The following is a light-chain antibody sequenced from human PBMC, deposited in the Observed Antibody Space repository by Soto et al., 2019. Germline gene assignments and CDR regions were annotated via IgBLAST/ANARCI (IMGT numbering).Light chain of an antibody. J-gene: IGLJ1*01. Sequence: QSVLTQPASVSGSPGQSITISCSGTSSDIGGYDFVSWYQQHPGNAPKLLLHDVANRPSGVSDRFSGSKSGTTASLTISGLQAEDEAEYFCSSYTSSSTVYVFGAGTTVTVL. CDR2: DVA. V-gene: IGLV2-14*03. CDR1: SSDIGGYDF. CDR3: SSYTSSSTVYV.